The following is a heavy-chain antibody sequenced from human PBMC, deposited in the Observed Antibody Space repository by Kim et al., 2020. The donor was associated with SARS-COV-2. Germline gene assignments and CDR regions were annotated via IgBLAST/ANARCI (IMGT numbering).Heavy chain of an antibody. CDR2: LNHSGST. Sequence: SETLSLTCAVYGGSFSGYYWSWIRQPPGKGLEWIGELNHSGSTNYNPSLKSRVTTSVDTSKNQFSLKLSSVTAADTAVYYCARGPGGEASAFDIWGQGTMVTDSS. CDR1: GGSFSGYY. J-gene: IGHJ3*02. D-gene: IGHD2-21*01. CDR3: ARGPGGEASAFDI. V-gene: IGHV4-34*01.